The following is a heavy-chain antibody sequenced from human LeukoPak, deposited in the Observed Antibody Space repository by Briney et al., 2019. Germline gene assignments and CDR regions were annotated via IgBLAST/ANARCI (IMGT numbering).Heavy chain of an antibody. CDR3: AREDGDNSTYYSEN. Sequence: SETLSLTCTVSGGSISSYYISWIRQPPGKGLEWIGFIFYSGSTNYNPSVKSRVTISVDTSKNQFSLKLRSVTAADTAVYYCAREDGDNSTYYSENWGQGNLVTVSS. J-gene: IGHJ4*02. V-gene: IGHV4-59*01. CDR1: GGSISSYY. CDR2: IFYSGST. D-gene: IGHD1-1*01.